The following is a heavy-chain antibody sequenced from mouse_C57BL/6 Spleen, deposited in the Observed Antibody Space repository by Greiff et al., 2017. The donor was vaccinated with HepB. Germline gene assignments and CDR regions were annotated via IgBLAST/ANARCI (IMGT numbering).Heavy chain of an antibody. CDR2: ILPGSGST. V-gene: IGHV1-9*01. D-gene: IGHD1-1*01. CDR1: GYTFTGYW. CDR3: ARSTLTVVDSYWYFDV. J-gene: IGHJ1*03. Sequence: QVQLQQSGAELMKPGASVKLSCKATGYTFTGYWIEWVKQRPGHGLEWIGEILPGSGSTNYNEKFKGKATFTADTSSNTAYMQLSSLTTEDSAIYYCARSTLTVVDSYWYFDVWGTGTTVTVSS.